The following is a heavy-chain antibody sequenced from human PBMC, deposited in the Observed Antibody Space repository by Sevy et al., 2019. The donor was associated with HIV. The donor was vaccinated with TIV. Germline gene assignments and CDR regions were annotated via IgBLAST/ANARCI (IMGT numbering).Heavy chain of an antibody. V-gene: IGHV3-23*01. CDR1: GFTFAKYS. CDR3: AREGCTQPHDY. Sequence: GGSLRLSCAASGFTFAKYSMSWLRQAPEKGLEWVSTFSFGCGRINYADSVKGRFTISRDDSKNTLYLQMNSLRAEDTATYFCAREGCTQPHDYWGQGTLVTVSS. CDR2: FSFGCGRI. J-gene: IGHJ4*02.